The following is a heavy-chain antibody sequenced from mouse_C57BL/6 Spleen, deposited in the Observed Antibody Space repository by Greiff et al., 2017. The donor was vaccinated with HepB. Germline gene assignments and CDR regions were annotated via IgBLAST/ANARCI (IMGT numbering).Heavy chain of an antibody. Sequence: EVKLEESVAELVRPGASVKLSCTASGFNIKNTYMHWVKQRPEQGLEWIGRIDPANGNTKYAPKFQGKATITADTSSNTAYLQLSSLTSEDTAIYYCARLWLRRRPLDYWGQGTTLTVSS. CDR1: GFNIKNTY. V-gene: IGHV14-3*01. J-gene: IGHJ2*01. CDR2: IDPANGNT. CDR3: ARLWLRRRPLDY. D-gene: IGHD2-2*01.